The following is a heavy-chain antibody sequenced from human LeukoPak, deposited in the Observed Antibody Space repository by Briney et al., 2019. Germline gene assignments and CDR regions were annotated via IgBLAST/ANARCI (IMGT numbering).Heavy chain of an antibody. V-gene: IGHV3-30*18. J-gene: IGHJ4*02. CDR3: AKARDGWEFDY. D-gene: IGHD5-24*01. CDR2: ISYDGSNK. CDR1: GFTFSSYG. Sequence: PGGSLRLPCAASGFTFSSYGMHWVRQAPGKGLEWVAVISYDGSNKYYADSVKGRFTISRDNSKNTLYLQMNSLRAGDTAVYYCAKARDGWEFDYWGQGTLVTVSS.